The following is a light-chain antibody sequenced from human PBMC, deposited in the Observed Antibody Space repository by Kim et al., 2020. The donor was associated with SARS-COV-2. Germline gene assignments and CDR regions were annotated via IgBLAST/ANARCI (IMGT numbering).Light chain of an antibody. J-gene: IGKJ4*01. CDR2: GAS. CDR3: QQSLT. Sequence: ATLSGSPGERATLSCRASQSVSSNLAWYQQKPGQAPRLLIYGASTRATGIPARFSGSGSGTEFTLTISSLQSEDFAVYYCQQSLTFGGGTKVDIK. CDR1: QSVSSN. V-gene: IGKV3-15*01.